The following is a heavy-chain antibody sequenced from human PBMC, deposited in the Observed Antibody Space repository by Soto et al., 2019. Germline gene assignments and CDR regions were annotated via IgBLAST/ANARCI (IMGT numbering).Heavy chain of an antibody. CDR2: FFIGGNT. Sequence: SETLSLTCTVSGGSISSSTYYWGWMRQPPGKGLEWIASFFIGGNTYYNPSLKSRVTISVDTSKNQFSLQLNSVTPEDTAIYYCARTRVYDSYNYYGMAVWGQGTTVT. D-gene: IGHD3-3*01. V-gene: IGHV4-39*01. J-gene: IGHJ6*02. CDR3: ARTRVYDSYNYYGMAV. CDR1: GGSISSSTYY.